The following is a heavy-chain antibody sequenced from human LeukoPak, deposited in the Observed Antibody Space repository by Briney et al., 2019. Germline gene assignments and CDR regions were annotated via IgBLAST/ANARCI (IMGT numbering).Heavy chain of an antibody. V-gene: IGHV4-59*11. CDR3: ARGYDFWSGVMSDAFDI. CDR1: GGSISSHY. J-gene: IGHJ3*02. CDR2: IYHSGNT. Sequence: KSSETLSLTCTVSGGSISSHYWSWVRQTPGKGLEWIGHIYHSGNTKYNSALKGRVTISDDASKNEFSLRLSSVTAADTAVYFCARGYDFWSGVMSDAFDIWGRGTKVTVSS. D-gene: IGHD3-3*01.